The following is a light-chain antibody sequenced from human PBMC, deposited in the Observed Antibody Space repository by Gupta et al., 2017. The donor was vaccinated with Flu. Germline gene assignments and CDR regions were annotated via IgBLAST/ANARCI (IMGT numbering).Light chain of an antibody. CDR3: QQYNNWPPRYT. V-gene: IGKV3-15*01. Sequence: RATLSCRASQSINSNLAWYQQKPGQAPRLLIYGASTRATGIPARFSGSGSGTEFTLTISSLQSEDFAVYYCQQYNNWPPRYTFGQGTKLEIK. CDR1: QSINSN. J-gene: IGKJ2*01. CDR2: GAS.